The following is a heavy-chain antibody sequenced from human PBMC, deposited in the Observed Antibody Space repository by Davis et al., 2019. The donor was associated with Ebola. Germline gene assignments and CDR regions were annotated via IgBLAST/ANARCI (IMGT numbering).Heavy chain of an antibody. CDR3: ARVHQVAHYDSSGYYLTAEYFQH. CDR2: MNPNSGNT. D-gene: IGHD3-22*01. CDR1: GYTFTSYD. V-gene: IGHV1-8*01. J-gene: IGHJ1*01. Sequence: AASVKVSCKASGYTFTSYDINWVRQATGQGLEWMGWMNPNSGNTGYAQKFQGRVTMTRNTSISTAYMELSSLRSDDTAVYYCARVHQVAHYDSSGYYLTAEYFQHWGQGTLVTVSS.